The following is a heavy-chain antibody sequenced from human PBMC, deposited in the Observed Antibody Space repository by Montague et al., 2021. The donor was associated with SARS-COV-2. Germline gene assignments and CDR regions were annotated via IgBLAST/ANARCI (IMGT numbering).Heavy chain of an antibody. J-gene: IGHJ4*02. CDR2: ISWNSGSL. CDR1: GFPFDEHA. D-gene: IGHD6-13*01. CDR3: AKGPRHDVASGLDH. Sequence: SLRLSCAASGFPFDEHAMFWVRQAPGKGLGWVSGISWNSGSLGYADSLEGRFTVSRDNAKNSLYLQMNSLRPDDTALYYCAKGPRHDVASGLDHWGQGTLVTVSS. V-gene: IGHV3-9*01.